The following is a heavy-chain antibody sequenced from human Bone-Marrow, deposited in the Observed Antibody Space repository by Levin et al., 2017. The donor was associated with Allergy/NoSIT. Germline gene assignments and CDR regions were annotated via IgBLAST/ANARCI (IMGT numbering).Heavy chain of an antibody. CDR3: ARDRGYGAGAFDI. CDR1: GGSISSTNW. J-gene: IGHJ3*02. CDR2: IYHSGST. D-gene: IGHD4-17*01. Sequence: PSETLSLTCAVSGGSISSTNWWSWVRQPPGKGLEWIGEIYHSGSTNYNPSLKSRVTISLDKSKNQFSLNLRSVTAADTAVYYCARDRGYGAGAFDIWGQGTMVTVSS. V-gene: IGHV4-4*02.